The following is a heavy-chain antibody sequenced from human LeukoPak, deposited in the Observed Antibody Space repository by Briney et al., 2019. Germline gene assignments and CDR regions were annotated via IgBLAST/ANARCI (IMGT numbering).Heavy chain of an antibody. J-gene: IGHJ4*02. Sequence: GAAVRVSCKGSGYTFTQYFIHWVRQAPGQGLEWTGRIRSDSGNTEYAQRFQGRVTMTRDTSITTVYMELRSLTFDDAAVYYCARDLRGNYGILDYWGQGTLVTVSS. CDR2: IRSDSGNT. V-gene: IGHV1-2*06. CDR1: GYTFTQYF. CDR3: ARDLRGNYGILDY. D-gene: IGHD4-11*01.